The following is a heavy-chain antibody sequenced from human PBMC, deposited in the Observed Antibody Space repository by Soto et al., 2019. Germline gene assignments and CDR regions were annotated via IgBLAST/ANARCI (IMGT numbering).Heavy chain of an antibody. D-gene: IGHD3-10*01. CDR1: GYTLTELS. V-gene: IGHV1-24*01. Sequence: ASVKVSCKVSGYTLTELSMHWVRQAPGTGLEWMGGFDPEDADTIYAQKFQGRVTMTEDTSTDTAYMELSNLRSEDTAVYYCATLKSDLGLSGNYFNYFDYWGQGTLVTVSS. CDR3: ATLKSDLGLSGNYFNYFDY. J-gene: IGHJ4*02. CDR2: FDPEDADT.